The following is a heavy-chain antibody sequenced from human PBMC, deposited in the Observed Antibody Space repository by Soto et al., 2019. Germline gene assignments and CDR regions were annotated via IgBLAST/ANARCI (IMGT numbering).Heavy chain of an antibody. J-gene: IGHJ5*02. CDR1: GGSFSGYY. V-gene: IGHV4-34*01. CDR3: ARGGDIVVVVAAAFPNWFDP. D-gene: IGHD2-15*01. CDR2: INHSGST. Sequence: SETLSLTCAVYGGSFSGYYWSWIRQPPGKGLEWIGEINHSGSTNYNPSLKSRVTISVDTSKNQFSLKLSSVTAADTAVYYCARGGDIVVVVAAAFPNWFDPWGQGTLVTVSS.